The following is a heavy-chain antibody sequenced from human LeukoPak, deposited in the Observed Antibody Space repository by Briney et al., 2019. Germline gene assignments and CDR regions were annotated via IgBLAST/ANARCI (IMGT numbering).Heavy chain of an antibody. CDR1: GFTFSGYW. Sequence: GGSLRLSCAASGFTFSGYWMSWVRQAPGKGLEWVANIKQDGSEKYYVDSVKGRFTISRDNAKNSLFLQMNSLRAEDTAVYYCARGETYYYDSSGYPFRYWGQGTLVTVSS. CDR2: IKQDGSEK. J-gene: IGHJ4*02. D-gene: IGHD3-22*01. V-gene: IGHV3-7*02. CDR3: ARGETYYYDSSGYPFRY.